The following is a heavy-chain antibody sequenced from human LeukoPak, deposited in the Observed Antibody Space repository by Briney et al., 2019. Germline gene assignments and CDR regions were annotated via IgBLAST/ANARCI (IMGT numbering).Heavy chain of an antibody. D-gene: IGHD5-12*01. Sequence: PGGSLRLSCAASGFTFSSYSMNWVRKAPGKGLEWVSSISSSSSYIYYADSVKGRFTISRDNAKNSLYLQMNSLRAEDTAVYYCARGRSGYSAFDPWGQGTLVTVSS. J-gene: IGHJ5*02. CDR3: ARGRSGYSAFDP. CDR2: ISSSSSYI. CDR1: GFTFSSYS. V-gene: IGHV3-21*01.